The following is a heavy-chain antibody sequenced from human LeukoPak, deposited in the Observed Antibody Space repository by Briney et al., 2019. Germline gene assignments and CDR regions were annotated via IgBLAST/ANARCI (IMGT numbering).Heavy chain of an antibody. D-gene: IGHD6-13*01. J-gene: IGHJ6*03. CDR1: GYTFTGYY. Sequence: ASVKVSCKASGYTFTGYYMHWVRQAPGQGLEWMGRINPNSGGTNYAQKFQGRVTITTDESTSTAYMELGSLRSEDTAVYYCATLHIAAAGQQALYYYMDVWGKGTTVTVSS. CDR2: INPNSGGT. V-gene: IGHV1-2*06. CDR3: ATLHIAAAGQQALYYYMDV.